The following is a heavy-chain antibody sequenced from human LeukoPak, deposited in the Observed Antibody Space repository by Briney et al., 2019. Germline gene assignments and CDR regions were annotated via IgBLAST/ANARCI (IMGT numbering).Heavy chain of an antibody. CDR2: ISYDGSNK. CDR1: GFIFRTYW. D-gene: IGHD6-13*01. J-gene: IGHJ4*02. Sequence: GGSLRLSCAASGFIFRTYWMSWVRQAPGKGLEWVAVISYDGSNKYYADSVKGRFTISRDNSKNTLYLQMNSLRAEDTAVYYCARVFDSSSWAIDYWGQGTLVTVSS. V-gene: IGHV3-30*03. CDR3: ARVFDSSSWAIDY.